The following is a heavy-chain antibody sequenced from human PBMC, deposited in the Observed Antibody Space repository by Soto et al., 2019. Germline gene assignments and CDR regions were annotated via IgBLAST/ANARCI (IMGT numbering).Heavy chain of an antibody. Sequence: PSVKFSCKASGYTFTDYAISWLRQAPGQGFQWVGSSSPSSGNTTSAENCFDRFTMTTDTPTKTAYLELRSLRSEDTAVYYCARDHGLAWAVRPANYYYAMDVWGQGTTVTVSS. D-gene: IGHD3-10*01. V-gene: IGHV1-18*04. J-gene: IGHJ6*02. CDR3: ARDHGLAWAVRPANYYYAMDV. CDR1: GYTFTDYA. CDR2: SSPSSGNT.